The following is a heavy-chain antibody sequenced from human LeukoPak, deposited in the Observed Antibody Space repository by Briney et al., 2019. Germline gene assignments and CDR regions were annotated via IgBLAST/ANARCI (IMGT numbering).Heavy chain of an antibody. J-gene: IGHJ4*02. Sequence: PGRSLRLSCAASAFTFSSFGMHWVRQAPGKGLEWVAVTSSDGNIKYYADSVKGRFTISRDNSKNTLYLQMNSLRGEDTGVYYCARDPVPATARHFDYWGQGTLVTVSS. CDR2: TSSDGNIK. V-gene: IGHV3-30*19. CDR1: AFTFSSFG. CDR3: ARDPVPATARHFDY. D-gene: IGHD1-1*01.